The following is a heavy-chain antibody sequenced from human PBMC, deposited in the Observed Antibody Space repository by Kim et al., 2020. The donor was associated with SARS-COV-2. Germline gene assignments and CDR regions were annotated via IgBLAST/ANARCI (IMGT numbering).Heavy chain of an antibody. CDR3: ARHLQGGSYPMDV. CDR1: GGSLTNYH. CDR2: IYYSGNT. J-gene: IGHJ6*03. D-gene: IGHD1-26*01. V-gene: IGHV4-59*08. Sequence: SETLSLTCTVSGGSLTNYHWAWIRQSPEKGLEYIGWIYYSGNTYYNPSLTGRNTISLDTSRNQFSLTLRSVTAADTAVYNCARHLQGGSYPMDVWGKGTTVTVSS.